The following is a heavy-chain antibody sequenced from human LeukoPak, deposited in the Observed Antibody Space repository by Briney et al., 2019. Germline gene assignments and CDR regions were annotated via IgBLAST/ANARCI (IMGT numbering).Heavy chain of an antibody. CDR3: AREWELHLFDY. V-gene: IGHV1-69*05. CDR1: GGTFSSYA. CDR2: IIPIFGTA. D-gene: IGHD1-26*01. J-gene: IGHJ4*02. Sequence: GASVTVSYKASGGTFSSYAISWVRQAPGQGLEWMGRIIPIFGTANYEQKFQGRVTITTDESTGTAYMELSSLSSEDTAVYYCAREWELHLFDYWGQGTLVTVSS.